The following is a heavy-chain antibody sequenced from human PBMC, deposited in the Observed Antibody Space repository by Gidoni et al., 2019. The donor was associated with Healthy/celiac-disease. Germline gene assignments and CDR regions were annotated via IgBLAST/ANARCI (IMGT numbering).Heavy chain of an antibody. CDR3: ARGDPRRGEYSSSSQSGGFDP. CDR1: GGSFSGYY. D-gene: IGHD6-6*01. J-gene: IGHJ5*02. Sequence: QVQLQQWGAGLLKPSETLSLPCAVYGGSFSGYYWSWIRQPPGKWLEWIGEINHSGSTNYNPSLKSRVTISVDTSKNQFSLKLSSVTAADTAVYYCARGDPRRGEYSSSSQSGGFDPWGQGTLVTVSS. CDR2: INHSGST. V-gene: IGHV4-34*01.